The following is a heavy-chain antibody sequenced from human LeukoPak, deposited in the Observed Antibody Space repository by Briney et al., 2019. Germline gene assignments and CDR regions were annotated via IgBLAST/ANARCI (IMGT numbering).Heavy chain of an antibody. J-gene: IGHJ4*02. D-gene: IGHD4-17*01. CDR3: AQVYGDYVV. V-gene: IGHV3-21*01. Sequence: GGSLRLSCAASGFTFNAYSMGWVRQAPGKGLEWVSIISRASESIFYADSVKGRFTISRDNAKNSLYLQMNSLRAEDTAVYYCAQVYGDYVVWGQGTLVTVSS. CDR2: ISRASESI. CDR1: GFTFNAYS.